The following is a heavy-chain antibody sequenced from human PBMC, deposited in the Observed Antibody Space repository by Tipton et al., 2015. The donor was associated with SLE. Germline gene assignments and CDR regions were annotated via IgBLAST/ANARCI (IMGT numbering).Heavy chain of an antibody. D-gene: IGHD2-8*01. V-gene: IGHV4-38-2*01. Sequence: TLSLTCPVSGSSISSGYYWGGIRQPPVKGLEWIGTIYHNGDTYYKSSLKSRVTISVDTSKNHFSLKLRSVTAADTAVYFCARGQGGYCTSSSCYYYYGMDVWGPGTPVTVSS. CDR1: GSSISSGYY. CDR2: IYHNGDT. J-gene: IGHJ6*02. CDR3: ARGQGGYCTSSSCYYYYGMDV.